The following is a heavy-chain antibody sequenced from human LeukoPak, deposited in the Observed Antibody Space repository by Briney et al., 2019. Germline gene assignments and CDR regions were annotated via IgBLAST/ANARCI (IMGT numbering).Heavy chain of an antibody. CDR1: GFTFGDYA. J-gene: IGHJ6*02. D-gene: IGHD6-13*01. CDR3: ARDRAGYFYAMDV. CDR2: INWKSNNI. Sequence: PGRSLRLSCAASGFTFGDYAMHWVRQAPGKGLEWVSGINWKSNNIGYADSVKGRFTISRDNAKNSLYLQMSSLRTEDTALYYCARDRAGYFYAMDVWGQGTSVTVSS. V-gene: IGHV3-9*01.